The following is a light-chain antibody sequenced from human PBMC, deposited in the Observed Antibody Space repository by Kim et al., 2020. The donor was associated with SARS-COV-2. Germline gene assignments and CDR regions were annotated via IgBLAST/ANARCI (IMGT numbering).Light chain of an antibody. CDR3: QAWDSSTDVV. V-gene: IGLV3-1*01. Sequence: SPGQTARLTCSGDKLGDKYACWYQQKPGQSPVLVIYQDSKRPSGIPERFSGSNSGNTATLTISGTQAMDEADYYCQAWDSSTDVVFGGGTQLTVL. CDR1: KLGDKY. J-gene: IGLJ2*01. CDR2: QDS.